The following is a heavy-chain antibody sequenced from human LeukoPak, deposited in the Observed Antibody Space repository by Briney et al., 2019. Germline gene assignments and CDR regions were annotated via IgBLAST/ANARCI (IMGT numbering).Heavy chain of an antibody. V-gene: IGHV3-33*06. D-gene: IGHD1-26*01. CDR2: IWYDGSNK. CDR3: AKDYQNYHSGSYF. CDR1: GFTFSSYG. J-gene: IGHJ4*02. Sequence: SGRSLRLSCAASGFTFSSYGMHWVRQAPGKGLEWVAVIWYDGSNKYYADSVKGRFTISRDNSKNTLYLQMNSLRAEDTAVYYCAKDYQNYHSGSYFWGQGTLVTVSS.